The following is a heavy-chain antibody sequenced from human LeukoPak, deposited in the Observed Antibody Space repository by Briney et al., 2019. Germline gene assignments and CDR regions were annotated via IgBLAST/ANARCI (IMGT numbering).Heavy chain of an antibody. D-gene: IGHD3-22*01. V-gene: IGHV1-2*06. CDR1: GYTFTGYY. Sequence: APVKVSCKASGYTFTGYYMHWVRQAPGQGLEWMGRINPNSGGTNYAQKFQGRVTMTRDTSISTAYMELSRLRSDDTAVYYCARDGGDSSGYLFDYWGQGTLVTVSS. J-gene: IGHJ4*02. CDR2: INPNSGGT. CDR3: ARDGGDSSGYLFDY.